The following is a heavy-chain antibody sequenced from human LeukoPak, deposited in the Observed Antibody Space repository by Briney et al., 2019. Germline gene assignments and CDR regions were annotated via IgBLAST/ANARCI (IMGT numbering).Heavy chain of an antibody. CDR3: AKGRSPSDSRGGYFDY. Sequence: PGTSLRLSCAASGFTFNDYAMHWVRQAPGTGLEWVSGVTWNSGTIGYADSVKGRFTISRDNAKNSLYLQMNSLRSEDTALYYCAKGRSPSDSRGGYFDYWGQGTLVTVSS. V-gene: IGHV3-9*01. D-gene: IGHD3-22*01. CDR2: VTWNSGTI. J-gene: IGHJ4*02. CDR1: GFTFNDYA.